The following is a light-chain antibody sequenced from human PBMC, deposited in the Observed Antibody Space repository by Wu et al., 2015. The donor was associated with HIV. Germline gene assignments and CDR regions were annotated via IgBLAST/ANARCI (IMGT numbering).Light chain of an antibody. CDR1: QSVSSSY. Sequence: EIVLTQSPGTLSLSPGERATLSCRASQSVSSSYLAWYQQKPGQAPRLLIYGASSRATGIPDRFSGSGSGTDFTLTISRLEPEDFAVYYCQQYGSSPGYTFGLGDQAGDQT. J-gene: IGKJ2*01. CDR2: GAS. CDR3: QQYGSSPGYT. V-gene: IGKV3-20*01.